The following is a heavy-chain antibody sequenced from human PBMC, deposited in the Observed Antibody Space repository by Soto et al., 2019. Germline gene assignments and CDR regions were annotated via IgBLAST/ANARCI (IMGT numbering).Heavy chain of an antibody. J-gene: IGHJ4*02. CDR3: ARDKRVVAMVRDGPYYFDY. CDR2: ISSSGSTI. D-gene: IGHD3-10*01. Sequence: QVQLVESGGGLVKPGGSLRLSCAASGFTFSDYYMSWIRQAPGKGLEWVSYISSSGSTIYYADSVKGRFTISRDNAKNSLYRQMNSLRAEDTAVYYCARDKRVVAMVRDGPYYFDYWGQGTLVTVSS. V-gene: IGHV3-11*01. CDR1: GFTFSDYY.